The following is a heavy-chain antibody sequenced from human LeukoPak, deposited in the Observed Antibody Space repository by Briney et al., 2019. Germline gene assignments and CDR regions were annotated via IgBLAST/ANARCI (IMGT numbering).Heavy chain of an antibody. CDR2: IYYSGST. J-gene: IGHJ5*02. D-gene: IGHD7-27*01. Sequence: SETLSLTCTVSGGSISNSNYYWGWIRQPPGKGLEWIGNIYYSGSTYYNSSLKSRVTISVDTSKNQFSLKLSSVSAADTAVYYCAILLNGGVAHWFDPWGQGTLVTVSS. CDR1: GGSISNSNYY. V-gene: IGHV4-39*01. CDR3: AILLNGGVAHWFDP.